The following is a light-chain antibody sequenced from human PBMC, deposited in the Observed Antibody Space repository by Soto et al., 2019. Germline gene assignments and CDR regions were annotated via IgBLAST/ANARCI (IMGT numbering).Light chain of an antibody. V-gene: IGKV3-11*01. CDR2: DAS. Sequence: EIVLTQSPATLSLSPGARAPLSCRARQSVSSYLAWYPQKPGQAPRLLIYDASNRATGIPARFSGSGSGTDFTLTISSLEPEDFAVYYCQQRSNWRITFGQGTDWRL. CDR1: QSVSSY. J-gene: IGKJ5*01. CDR3: QQRSNWRIT.